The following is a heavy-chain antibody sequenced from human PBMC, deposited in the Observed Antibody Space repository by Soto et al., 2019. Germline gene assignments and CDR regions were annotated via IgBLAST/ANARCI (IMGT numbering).Heavy chain of an antibody. D-gene: IGHD3-10*01. CDR1: GFTFSDYY. V-gene: IGHV3-11*06. J-gene: IGHJ5*02. CDR3: ARESGTNWFDP. CDR2: ISSSSSHT. Sequence: GGSLRLSCAASGFTFSDYYMNWIRQAPGKGLEWVSYISSSSSHTTYADSVKGRFTISRDNAKNSLYLQMNNLGAEDTAVYYCARESGTNWFDPWGQGTLVTVSS.